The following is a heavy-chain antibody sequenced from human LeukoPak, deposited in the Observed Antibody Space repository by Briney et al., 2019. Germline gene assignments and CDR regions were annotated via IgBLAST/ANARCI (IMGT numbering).Heavy chain of an antibody. CDR1: GFTFSSYR. V-gene: IGHV3-21*01. CDR2: ISSSSSYI. J-gene: IGHJ6*03. Sequence: GGSLRLSCAASGFTFSSYRMNWVRQAPGKGLEWVSSISSSSSYIYYADSVKGRFTISRDNAKNSLYLQMNSLRAEDTAVYYCTAGTFYYYYMDVWGKGTTVTVSS. D-gene: IGHD6-13*01. CDR3: TAGTFYYYYMDV.